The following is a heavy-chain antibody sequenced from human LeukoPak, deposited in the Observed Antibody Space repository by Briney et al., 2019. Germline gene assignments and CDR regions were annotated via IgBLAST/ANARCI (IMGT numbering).Heavy chain of an antibody. CDR1: GFTFSRHG. D-gene: IGHD3-3*01. J-gene: IGHJ4*02. V-gene: IGHV3-30*03. CDR3: ARDRAWNYFDY. CDR2: ISNDGSRK. Sequence: GSLRLSCAPSGFTFSRHGMHWVRQAPGKGLEWVAIISNDGSRKYYAHSVEGRFTISRDDSKNTLYLQMDSLRAEDTAVYYCARDRAWNYFDYWGQGTLVTVSS.